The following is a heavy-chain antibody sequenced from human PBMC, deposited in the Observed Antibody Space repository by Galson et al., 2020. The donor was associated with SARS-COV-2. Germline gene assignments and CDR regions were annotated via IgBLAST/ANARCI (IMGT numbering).Heavy chain of an antibody. V-gene: IGHV2-70*11. Sequence: DSGPTLVQPTQTLTLTCTFSGFSLSTSGMCVSWIRQPPGKALEWLARLDCDDDKYYSTSLKTRLTISKDTSKNQVVLTMTNMYPVDTATYYCERPLYCTNGPGRLDYWGQGTLVTVSS. D-gene: IGHD2-8*01. CDR2: LDCDDDK. CDR1: GFSLSTSGMC. J-gene: IGHJ4*02. CDR3: ERPLYCTNGPGRLDY.